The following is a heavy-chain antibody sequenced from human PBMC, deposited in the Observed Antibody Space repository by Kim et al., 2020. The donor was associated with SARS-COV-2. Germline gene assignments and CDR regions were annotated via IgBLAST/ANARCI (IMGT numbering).Heavy chain of an antibody. V-gene: IGHV3-33*01. J-gene: IGHJ4*02. CDR3: ARDPSEELLSFDY. D-gene: IGHD1-26*01. Sequence: YEDAGKGRFTIPRDNSKNTLYLQMNSLRAEDTAVYYCARDPSEELLSFDYWGQGTLVTVSS.